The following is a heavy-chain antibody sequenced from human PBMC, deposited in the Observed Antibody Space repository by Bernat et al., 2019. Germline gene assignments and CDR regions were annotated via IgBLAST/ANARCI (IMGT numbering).Heavy chain of an antibody. V-gene: IGHV2-5*02. CDR2: IYWDDDT. J-gene: IGHJ4*02. Sequence: QITLKESGPTLVKPTQTLTLTCTFSGFSLSTSGVGVGWIRQPPGKALEWLALIYWDDDTRYSPSLKSRLTITKDTSKNQVVLTMTNMDPVDTATHYCAHRAGDYDILTGYYTYYFDYWGQGTLVTVSS. CDR1: GFSLSTSGVG. D-gene: IGHD3-9*01. CDR3: AHRAGDYDILTGYYTYYFDY.